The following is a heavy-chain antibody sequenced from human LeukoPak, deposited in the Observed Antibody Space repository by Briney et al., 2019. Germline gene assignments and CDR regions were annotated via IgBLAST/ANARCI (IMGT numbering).Heavy chain of an antibody. CDR1: GGSFSGYY. CDR3: ARKGRYYYDSSGYYYSDY. J-gene: IGHJ4*02. CDR2: INHSGST. V-gene: IGHV4-34*01. D-gene: IGHD3-22*01. Sequence: PSETLSLTCAVYGGSFSGYYWSWIRQPPGKGLEWIGEINHSGSTNYNPSLKSRVTISVDTSKNQFSLKRSSVTAADTAVYYCARKGRYYYDSSGYYYSDYWGQGTLVTVSS.